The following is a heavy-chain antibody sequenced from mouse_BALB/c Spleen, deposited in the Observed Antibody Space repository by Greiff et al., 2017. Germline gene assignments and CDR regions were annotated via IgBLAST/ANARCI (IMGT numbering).Heavy chain of an antibody. Sequence: DVKLVESGGGLVKPGGSLKLSCAASGFTFSSYAMSWVRQTPEKRLEWVASISSGGSTYYPDSVKGRFTISRDNARNILYLQMSSLRSEDTAMYYCARGRDYYGYIDYWGQGTTLTVSS. CDR3: ARGRDYYGYIDY. CDR1: GFTFSSYA. D-gene: IGHD1-1*01. J-gene: IGHJ2*01. CDR2: ISSGGST. V-gene: IGHV5-6-5*01.